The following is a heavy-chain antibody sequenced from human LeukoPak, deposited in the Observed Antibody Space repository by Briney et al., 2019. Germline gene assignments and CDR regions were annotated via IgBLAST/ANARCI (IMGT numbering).Heavy chain of an antibody. CDR2: IYPGDSDT. CDR1: GYTFNSFW. CDR3: ARRCDNYGSGSCYGMDV. D-gene: IGHD3-10*01. J-gene: IGHJ6*02. Sequence: GESLKISCEASGYTFNSFWIAWVRQMPGKGLEWMGIIYPGDSDTRYSPSFQGHVTISADKSISTAYLQWNSLTTSDSAMYYCARRCDNYGSGSCYGMDVWGHGTTVTVSS. V-gene: IGHV5-51*01.